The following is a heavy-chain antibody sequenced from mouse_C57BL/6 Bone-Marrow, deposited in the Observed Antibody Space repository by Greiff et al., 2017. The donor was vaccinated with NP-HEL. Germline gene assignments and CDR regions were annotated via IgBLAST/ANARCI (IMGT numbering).Heavy chain of an antibody. Sequence: VQLQQPGAELVKPGASVKLSCKASGYTFTSYWMHWVKQRPGRGLEWIGRIDPNSGGTKYNEQFKSKATLTVDKPSSTAYMPLSRLTSECSAVFYCARSVAGDMDYWGKGTTVTVSS. CDR2: IDPNSGGT. D-gene: IGHD1-1*01. CDR3: ARSVAGDMDY. CDR1: GYTFTSYW. J-gene: IGHJ4*01. V-gene: IGHV1-72*01.